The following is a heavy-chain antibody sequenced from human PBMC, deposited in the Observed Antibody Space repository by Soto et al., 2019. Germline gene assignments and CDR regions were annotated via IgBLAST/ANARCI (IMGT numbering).Heavy chain of an antibody. J-gene: IGHJ6*02. Sequence: SVKVSCKASGGTFSSDAISWVRQAPGQGLEWMGGIIPIFGTANYAQKFQGRVTITADKSTSTAYMELSSLRSEDTAVYYCARAATTVVTRPYARDITYYYYYGMDVWGQGTTVTVSS. CDR2: IIPIFGTA. V-gene: IGHV1-69*06. D-gene: IGHD4-17*01. CDR1: GGTFSSDA. CDR3: ARAATTVVTRPYARDITYYYYYGMDV.